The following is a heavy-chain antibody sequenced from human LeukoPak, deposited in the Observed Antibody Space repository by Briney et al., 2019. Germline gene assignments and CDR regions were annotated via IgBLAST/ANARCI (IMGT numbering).Heavy chain of an antibody. CDR1: GFTFSDYY. CDR3: AREEPERDFWSGYYMGPYYYYYYMDV. D-gene: IGHD3-3*01. CDR2: ISSSGSTI. J-gene: IGHJ6*03. V-gene: IGHV3-11*01. Sequence: GGSLRLSCAASGFTFSDYYMSWIRQAPGKGLEWVSYISSSGSTIYYADSVKGRFTISRDNAKNSLYLQMNSLRAEDTAVYYCAREEPERDFWSGYYMGPYYYYYYMDVWGKGTTVTVSS.